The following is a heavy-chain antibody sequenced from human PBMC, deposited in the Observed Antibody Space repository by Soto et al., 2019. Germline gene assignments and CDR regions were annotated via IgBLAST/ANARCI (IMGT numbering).Heavy chain of an antibody. D-gene: IGHD1-26*01. CDR1: GFTFSYYG. Sequence: QVQLVESGGGVVQPGRSLRLSCAASGFTFSYYGIHWIRQAPGKGLEWVAVISSDGSDENYADSVQGRFTISRDNSKNMIYLQMNSLRTEDTAVYHCAISYLGATDRGAFDYWGEGTLVTVSS. V-gene: IGHV3-30*03. J-gene: IGHJ4*02. CDR3: AISYLGATDRGAFDY. CDR2: ISSDGSDE.